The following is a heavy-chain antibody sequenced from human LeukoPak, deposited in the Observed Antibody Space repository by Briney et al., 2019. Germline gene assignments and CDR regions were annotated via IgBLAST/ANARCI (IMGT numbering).Heavy chain of an antibody. D-gene: IGHD6-13*01. Sequence: PGGSLRLSCAASGFIFSNYWMHWVRQAPGMGLVWVSRIKTDGSTITYADSVKGRFTISRDNAMNTLYLQMNSLRAEDTAVYYCAKTWGSSWYRRFDYWGQGTLVTVSS. J-gene: IGHJ4*02. V-gene: IGHV3-74*01. CDR2: IKTDGSTI. CDR1: GFIFSNYW. CDR3: AKTWGSSWYRRFDY.